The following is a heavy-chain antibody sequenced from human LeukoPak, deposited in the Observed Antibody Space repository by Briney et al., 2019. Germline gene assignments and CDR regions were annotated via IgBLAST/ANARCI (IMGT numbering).Heavy chain of an antibody. D-gene: IGHD1-26*01. CDR1: GYSFTSYW. V-gene: IGHV5-10-1*01. J-gene: IGHJ5*02. Sequence: GESLKISCKGSGYSFTSYWISWVRQMPGKGLEWMGRIDPSDSYTNYSPSFQGHVTISADKSISTAYLQWSSLKASDTTMYYCARRVGATGWFDPWGQGTLVTVSS. CDR2: IDPSDSYT. CDR3: ARRVGATGWFDP.